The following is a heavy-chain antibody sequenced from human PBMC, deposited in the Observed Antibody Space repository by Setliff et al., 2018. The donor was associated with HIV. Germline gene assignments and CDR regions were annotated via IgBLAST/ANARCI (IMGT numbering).Heavy chain of an antibody. CDR1: GYSFTRNQ. Sequence: GASVKVSCKASGYSFTRNQIHWVRQAPGQGLEWMGIINPSGGSAAYAEKFRGRVTLTRDTSTTTVFMELNNLRSDDTAVYYCARAVSKQLRGGALNWYYHMDFWGTGTTVTVSS. V-gene: IGHV1-46*01. D-gene: IGHD3-10*01. CDR2: INPSGGSA. CDR3: ARAVSKQLRGGALNWYYHMDF. J-gene: IGHJ6*03.